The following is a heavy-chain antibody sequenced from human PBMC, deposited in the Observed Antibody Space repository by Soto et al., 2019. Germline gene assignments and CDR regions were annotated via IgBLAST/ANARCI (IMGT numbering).Heavy chain of an antibody. J-gene: IGHJ4*02. D-gene: IGHD2-15*01. Sequence: GSLSLSCAASGLTFSSYGIHLVRQAPGKGLERVAVIWYDGSNKYYADSVKGRFTISRDNSKNTLYLQMNSLRAEDTAVYYCARDGAVVAYYFDYWGQGTLVTVSS. CDR3: ARDGAVVAYYFDY. CDR2: IWYDGSNK. V-gene: IGHV3-33*01. CDR1: GLTFSSYG.